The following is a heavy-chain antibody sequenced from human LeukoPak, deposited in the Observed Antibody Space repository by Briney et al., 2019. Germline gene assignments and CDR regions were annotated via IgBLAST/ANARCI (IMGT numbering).Heavy chain of an antibody. CDR3: ARVEGITIFGVVIPLAFDY. CDR1: GYTFTSYG. Sequence: ASVKVSCKASGYTFTSYGISWVRQAPGQGLEWMGWISAYNGNTNYAQKLQGRVTMTTDTSTSTAYMELRSLRSDDTAVYYCARVEGITIFGVVIPLAFDYWGQGTLVTVSS. CDR2: ISAYNGNT. J-gene: IGHJ4*02. V-gene: IGHV1-18*01. D-gene: IGHD3-3*01.